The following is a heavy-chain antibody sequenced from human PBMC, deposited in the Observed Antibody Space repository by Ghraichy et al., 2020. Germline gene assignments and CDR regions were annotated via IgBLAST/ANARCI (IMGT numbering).Heavy chain of an antibody. V-gene: IGHV3-30*01. Sequence: LSLTCAASGFTFSSYAMHWVRQAPGKGLEWVAVISYDGSNKYYADSVKGRFTISRDNSKNTLYLQMNSLRAEDTAVYYCAGENAGRGLYFGGGGWFDPWGQGTLVTVSS. CDR3: AGENAGRGLYFGGGGWFDP. CDR2: ISYDGSNK. D-gene: IGHD6-19*01. CDR1: GFTFSSYA. J-gene: IGHJ5*02.